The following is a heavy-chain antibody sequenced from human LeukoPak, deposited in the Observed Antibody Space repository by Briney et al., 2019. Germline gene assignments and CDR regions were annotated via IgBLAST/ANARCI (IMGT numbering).Heavy chain of an antibody. V-gene: IGHV3-7*01. Sequence: PGGSLRLSCAASGFTFSSYWMSWVRQAPGKGLEWVANIKQDGSEKYYVDSVKGRFTISRDNAKNSLYLQMNSLRAEDTAVYYCAGDVKDYDFWSGYYRLDYWGQGTLVTVSS. J-gene: IGHJ4*02. D-gene: IGHD3-3*01. CDR2: IKQDGSEK. CDR3: AGDVKDYDFWSGYYRLDY. CDR1: GFTFSSYW.